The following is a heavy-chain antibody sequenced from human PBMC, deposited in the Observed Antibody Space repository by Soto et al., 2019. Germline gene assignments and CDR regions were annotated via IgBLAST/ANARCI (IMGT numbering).Heavy chain of an antibody. Sequence: GDSVKVCFKASGYPFTSYGISLVRQAPGQGLEWIGWISAYNGNTNYAQKLHGRVTMTTDTSRSTAYMDLRSLRSDDTAVYYCANMGYSYGPLNYWGQGTLVTVS. CDR2: ISAYNGNT. CDR3: ANMGYSYGPLNY. CDR1: GYPFTSYG. J-gene: IGHJ4*02. V-gene: IGHV1-18*04. D-gene: IGHD5-18*01.